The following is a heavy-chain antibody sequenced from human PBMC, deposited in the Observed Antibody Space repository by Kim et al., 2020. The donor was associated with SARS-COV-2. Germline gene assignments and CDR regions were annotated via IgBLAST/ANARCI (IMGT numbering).Heavy chain of an antibody. J-gene: IGHJ4*02. CDR1: GDTSSTSS. V-gene: IGHV1-18*01. D-gene: IGHD3-16*01. CDR3: VRGTWGDINDY. Sequence: ASVKVSCKASGDTSSTSSFSWVRQAPGQGLEWMGWINTKKGDTNYVQKFQDRVTMTTDSSTTAAYMELRSLKFDDTAVYYCVRGTWGDINDYWGQGTLVT. CDR2: INTKKGDT.